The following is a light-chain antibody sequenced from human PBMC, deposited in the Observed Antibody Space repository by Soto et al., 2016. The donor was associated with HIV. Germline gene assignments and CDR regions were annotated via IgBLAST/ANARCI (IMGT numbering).Light chain of an antibody. J-gene: IGLJ2*01. CDR3: QVWDSSTDRVV. V-gene: IGLV3-21*01. CDR2: DDS. CDR1: NIGSKT. Sequence: SYELTQPPSLSVAPGMTARITCGGINIGSKTVHWYQQRPGQAPLLVVYDDSDRPSGDSLTDSLAPIRGDTASLIISRVEAGDEADYYCQVWDSSTDRVVFGGGTKLTVL.